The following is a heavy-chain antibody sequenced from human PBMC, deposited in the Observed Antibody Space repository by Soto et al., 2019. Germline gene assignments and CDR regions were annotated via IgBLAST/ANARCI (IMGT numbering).Heavy chain of an antibody. CDR3: ARDFAYFDS. D-gene: IGHD3-3*01. CDR1: GGSFKSGSYS. CDR2: VYHTGRT. V-gene: IGHV4-61*01. Sequence: QVQLQESGPGLVKPSETLSLTCTVSGGSFKSGSYSWSWIRQPPGKGLEWIGYVYHTGRTSYNPSLKIRVSISMDTSKNQCSLNLDSVTAADTAVYFCARDFAYFDSWGQGTLVTVSS. J-gene: IGHJ4*02.